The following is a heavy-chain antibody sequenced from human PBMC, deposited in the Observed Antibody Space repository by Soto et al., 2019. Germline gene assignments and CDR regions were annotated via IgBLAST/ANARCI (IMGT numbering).Heavy chain of an antibody. CDR2: IKSKTDGGTT. J-gene: IGHJ3*02. CDR3: TTGELERRGGAFDI. Sequence: GGSLRLSCAASGFTFSSYAMSWVRQAPGKGLEWVGRIKSKTDGGTTDYAAPVKGRFTISRDDSKNTLYLQMNSLKTEDTAVYYCTTGELERRGGAFDIWGQGTMVTVSS. V-gene: IGHV3-15*01. CDR1: GFTFSSYA. D-gene: IGHD1-1*01.